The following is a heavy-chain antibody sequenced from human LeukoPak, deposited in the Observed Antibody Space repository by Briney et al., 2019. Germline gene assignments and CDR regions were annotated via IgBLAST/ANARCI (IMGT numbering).Heavy chain of an antibody. CDR2: IYYSGRT. D-gene: IGHD4/OR15-4a*01. CDR1: GGSINSRSGY. Sequence: SETLSLTCTVSGGSINSRSGYWGWIRQPPGKGLEWIGSIYYSGRTHSNPSIKSRVTMSIDTSKNQFPLRLSSVTAADAAVYYCARRPGEYGGNDFDYWGQGTLVTVSS. CDR3: ARRPGEYGGNDFDY. J-gene: IGHJ4*02. V-gene: IGHV4-39*01.